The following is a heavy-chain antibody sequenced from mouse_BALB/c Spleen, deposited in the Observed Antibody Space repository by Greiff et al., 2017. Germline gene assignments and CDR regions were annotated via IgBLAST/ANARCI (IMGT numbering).Heavy chain of an antibody. CDR3: ARVDGNYAWFAY. CDR1: GYAFSSYW. J-gene: IGHJ3*01. Sequence: VQLVESGAELVRPGSSVKISCKASGYAFSSYWMNWVKQRPGQGLEWIGQIYPGDGDTNYNGKFKGKATLTADKSSSTAYMQLSSLTSEDSAVYFCARVDGNYAWFAYWGQGTLVTVSA. V-gene: IGHV1-80*01. CDR2: IYPGDGDT. D-gene: IGHD2-1*01.